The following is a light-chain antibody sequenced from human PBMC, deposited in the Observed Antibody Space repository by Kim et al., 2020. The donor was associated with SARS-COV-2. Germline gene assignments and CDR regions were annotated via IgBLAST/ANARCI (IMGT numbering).Light chain of an antibody. V-gene: IGKV2-28*01. CDR3: MQVLQTPYS. J-gene: IGKJ2*03. CDR2: LAS. Sequence: EIVMTQSAVSLPVRXGEPASISCRSSQSLLHSNGYNYLDWHVQKPGQSPQLLLYLASNRTSGVPNRFSGSGSGTDFTLKIARVEPEDVGVYYCMQVLQTPYSFGQGTKLEI. CDR1: QSLLHSNGYNY.